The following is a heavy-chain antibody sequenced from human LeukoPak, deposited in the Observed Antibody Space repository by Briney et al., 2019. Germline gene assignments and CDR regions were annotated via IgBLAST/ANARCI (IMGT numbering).Heavy chain of an antibody. CDR2: ISSSSSTI. D-gene: IGHD6-19*01. J-gene: IGHJ4*02. CDR3: AKDRSSGWVFDY. CDR1: GFTFSSFG. Sequence: GGSLRLSCAASGFTFSSFGINWVRQAPGKGLEWVSYISSSSSTIYYADSVKGRFTISRDNSKNTLYLQMKSLRAEDTAVYYCAKDRSSGWVFDYWGQGTLVTVSS. V-gene: IGHV3-48*01.